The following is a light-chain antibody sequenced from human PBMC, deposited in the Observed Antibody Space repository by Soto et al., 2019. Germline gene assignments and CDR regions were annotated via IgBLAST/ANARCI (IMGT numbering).Light chain of an antibody. Sequence: EIVMTQSPATLSVSPGERATLSCRASQSVSSNLAWHQQKPGQAPRILMYDASTRATGIPARFSGSGSGTEFTLTINRLEPEDFAVYYCQQYGDLPWTFGQGTKVDIK. CDR3: QQYGDLPWT. CDR2: DAS. CDR1: QSVSSN. J-gene: IGKJ1*01. V-gene: IGKV3-15*01.